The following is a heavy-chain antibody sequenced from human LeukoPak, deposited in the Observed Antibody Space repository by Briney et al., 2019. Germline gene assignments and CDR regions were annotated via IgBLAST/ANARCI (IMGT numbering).Heavy chain of an antibody. J-gene: IGHJ5*02. CDR2: IWYDGSNK. Sequence: GGSLRLSCAASGFTFSSYGMHWVRQAPGKGLEWVAVIWYDGSNKYYAYSVKGRFTISRDNSKNTLYLQMNSLRAEDKAVYYCAKDRPLIFGVVIPPHFDPWGQGTLVTVSS. D-gene: IGHD3-3*01. V-gene: IGHV3-33*06. CDR1: GFTFSSYG. CDR3: AKDRPLIFGVVIPPHFDP.